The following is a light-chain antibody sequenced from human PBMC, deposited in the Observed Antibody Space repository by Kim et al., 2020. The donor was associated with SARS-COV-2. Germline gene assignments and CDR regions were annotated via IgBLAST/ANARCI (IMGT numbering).Light chain of an antibody. CDR3: QYFDGSTHWV. CDR2: ENN. V-gene: IGLV6-57*01. J-gene: IGLJ3*02. CDR1: SGRSGNNY. Sequence: KKVTVYGTRSSGRSGNNYVQGYQQRRGTSPTTVIYENNQRPSGVPKRFSGSIDSSSNSASLTISGLRTEDEAAYFCQYFDGSTHWVFGGGTQRTVL.